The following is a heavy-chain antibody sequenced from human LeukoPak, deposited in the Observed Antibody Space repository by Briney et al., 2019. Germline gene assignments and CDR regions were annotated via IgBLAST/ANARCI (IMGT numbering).Heavy chain of an antibody. J-gene: IGHJ4*02. Sequence: VASVKVSCKASGYTFTSYYMHWVRQAPGQGLEWMGIINPSGGSTSYAQKFQGRVTMTRDTSTSTVYMELSSLRSEDTAVYYCARGIVVVITPTDYYFDYWGQGTLVTVSS. CDR2: INPSGGST. CDR1: GYTFTSYY. CDR3: ARGIVVVITPTDYYFDY. V-gene: IGHV1-46*01. D-gene: IGHD3-22*01.